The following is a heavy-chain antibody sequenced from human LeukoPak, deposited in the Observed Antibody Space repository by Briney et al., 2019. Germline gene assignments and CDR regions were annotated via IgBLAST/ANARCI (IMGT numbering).Heavy chain of an antibody. D-gene: IGHD6-19*01. CDR2: IYNGGTT. CDR3: ARARIAVAGPFDY. V-gene: IGHV3-53*01. J-gene: IGHJ4*02. Sequence: GGSLRLSCAASGFTFSGYSMSWVRQAPGKGLEWVSIIYNGGTTNYADSVKGRFTISRDNSKNTLHLQMNSLRVEDTAVYYCARARIAVAGPFDYWGQGTLVTVSS. CDR1: GFTFSGYS.